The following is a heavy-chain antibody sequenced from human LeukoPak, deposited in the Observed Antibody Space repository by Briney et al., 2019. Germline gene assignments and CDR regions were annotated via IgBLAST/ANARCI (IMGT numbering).Heavy chain of an antibody. D-gene: IGHD4-11*01. Sequence: GGSLRLSCAASGXSFSTYRMTWVRQAPGKGLEWVADIKQDGSETFYVDSVKGRFTISRDNAKNSLYLQMNSLRAEDTAVYYCARGNGGAFDIWGQGTMVTVSS. V-gene: IGHV3-7*04. J-gene: IGHJ3*02. CDR2: IKQDGSET. CDR1: GXSFSTYR. CDR3: ARGNGGAFDI.